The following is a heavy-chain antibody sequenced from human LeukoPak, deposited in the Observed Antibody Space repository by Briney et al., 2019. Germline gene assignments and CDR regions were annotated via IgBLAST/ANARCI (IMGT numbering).Heavy chain of an antibody. V-gene: IGHV3-73*01. CDR3: TRQLWEDEAENWSDP. J-gene: IGHJ5*02. CDR2: IRSKANGYAT. Sequence: GSLRLSCAASGFTFSGSAMHWVRQASGKGLEWVGRIRSKANGYATAYAASVKGRFTISRDDSKNTAYLQMNSLKTEDTAVYYCTRQLWEDEAENWSDPWGQGTLVTVSS. D-gene: IGHD1-26*01. CDR1: GFTFSGSA.